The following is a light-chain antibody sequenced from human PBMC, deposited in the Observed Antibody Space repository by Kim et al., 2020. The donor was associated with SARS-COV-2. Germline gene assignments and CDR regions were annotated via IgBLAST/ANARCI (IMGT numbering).Light chain of an antibody. Sequence: GQSITISGTGSSGDIGEYNYVSWYQQHPGKAPKLMIFDVNSRPSGISNRFSASKSGNTASLTISGLQAEDEADYYCSSYSTTTDVIFGGGTQLTVL. CDR2: DVN. CDR3: SSYSTTTDVI. J-gene: IGLJ2*01. CDR1: SGDIGEYNY. V-gene: IGLV2-14*03.